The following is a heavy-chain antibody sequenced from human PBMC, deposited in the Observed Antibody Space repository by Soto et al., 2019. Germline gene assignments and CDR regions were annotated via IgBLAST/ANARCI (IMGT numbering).Heavy chain of an antibody. CDR3: ARYCSSTSCQQDFDY. V-gene: IGHV1-18*01. CDR1: GYTFTNYG. CDR2: ISAYNGDT. D-gene: IGHD2-2*01. Sequence: GSSVKVSCKASGYTFTNYGITWVRQAPGQGLEWMGWISAYNGDTHYTQRLQGRVTMTTDTSTSTAYMELRGLRSEDTAVYYCARYCSSTSCQQDFDYWGQGTLVTVSS. J-gene: IGHJ4*02.